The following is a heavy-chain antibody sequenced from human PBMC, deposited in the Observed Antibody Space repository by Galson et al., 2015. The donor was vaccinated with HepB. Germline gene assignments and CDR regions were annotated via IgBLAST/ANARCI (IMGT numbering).Heavy chain of an antibody. CDR3: ARAWAYCSSASCHFDY. V-gene: IGHV1-2*02. J-gene: IGHJ4*02. CDR2: INPNSGGT. D-gene: IGHD2-2*01. Sequence: SVKVSCKASGYTFTDYYMHWVRQAPGQGLEWMGWINPNSGGTNYAQKFQGRVTMTRDTSISTAYMELSRLRSDDTAVYYCARAWAYCSSASCHFDYWGQGTLVTVSS. CDR1: GYTFTDYY.